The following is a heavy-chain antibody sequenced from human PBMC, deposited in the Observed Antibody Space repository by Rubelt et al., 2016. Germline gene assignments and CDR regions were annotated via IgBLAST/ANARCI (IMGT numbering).Heavy chain of an antibody. Sequence: YDGSNKYYADSVKGRFTISRDNSKNTLYLQMNSLRAEDTAVYYCARETLLLWFGESAYGMDVWGQGTTVTVSS. V-gene: IGHV3-30*01. CDR2: YDGSNK. CDR3: ARETLLLWFGESAYGMDV. D-gene: IGHD3-10*01. J-gene: IGHJ6*02.